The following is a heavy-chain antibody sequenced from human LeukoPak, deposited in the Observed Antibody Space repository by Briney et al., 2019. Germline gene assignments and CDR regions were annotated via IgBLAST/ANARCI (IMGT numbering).Heavy chain of an antibody. D-gene: IGHD3-22*01. J-gene: IGHJ4*01. CDR3: ARVDQGSSGYYFPSYGYFDS. CDR2: INSYWRIT. V-gene: IGHV3-74*01. Sequence: GGSLRLSCSASVFTFISYWMHWVRQAPGKGLVLVSRINSYWRITIYADSVKGRFTISRDNAKNTLYLQMNSLRAEDTAVYYCARVDQGSSGYYFPSYGYFDSSGHGNLVTVSP. CDR1: VFTFISYW.